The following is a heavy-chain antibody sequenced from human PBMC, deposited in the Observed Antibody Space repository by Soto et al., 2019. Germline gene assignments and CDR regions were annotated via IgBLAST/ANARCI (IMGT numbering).Heavy chain of an antibody. CDR1: GLTFSTYA. Sequence: PGGSLRLSCAASGLTFSTYAMSWVRQAPGKGLEWVSAITGGGENTYYADSVKGRFTISRDNSKNTLYLQMNSLRAEDTALYYCAKDYPPTSYSSDWSQSAFFDYWGQGTLVTVSS. CDR2: ITGGGENT. CDR3: AKDYPPTSYSSDWSQSAFFDY. V-gene: IGHV3-23*01. D-gene: IGHD6-19*01. J-gene: IGHJ4*02.